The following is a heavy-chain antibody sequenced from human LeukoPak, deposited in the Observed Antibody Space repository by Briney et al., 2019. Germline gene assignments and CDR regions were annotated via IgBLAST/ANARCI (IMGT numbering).Heavy chain of an antibody. V-gene: IGHV3-30*04. CDR1: GFTFSSHA. CDR2: ISWDGNVK. J-gene: IGHJ4*02. CDR3: ARDLSTRYSVDY. D-gene: IGHD2-15*01. Sequence: GGSLRLSCAASGFTFSSHAMHWVRQAPGKGLEWLAFISWDGNVKYCADSVEGRFTISGDSPKNTLFLQMNSLRAEDTAVYYCARDLSTRYSVDYWGQGTLVTVSS.